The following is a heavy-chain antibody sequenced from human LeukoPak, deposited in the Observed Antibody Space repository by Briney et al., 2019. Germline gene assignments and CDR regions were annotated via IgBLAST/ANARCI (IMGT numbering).Heavy chain of an antibody. Sequence: SETLSLTCTVSGGSISSSSYYWGWIRQPPGKGLEWIGSIYYSGSTYYNPSLKSRVTISVDTSKSQFSLKLSSVTAADTAVYYCARGRPYSSGWNPNFDYWGQGTLVAVSS. CDR3: ARGRPYSSGWNPNFDY. D-gene: IGHD6-19*01. CDR2: IYYSGST. CDR1: GGSISSSSYY. V-gene: IGHV4-39*07. J-gene: IGHJ4*02.